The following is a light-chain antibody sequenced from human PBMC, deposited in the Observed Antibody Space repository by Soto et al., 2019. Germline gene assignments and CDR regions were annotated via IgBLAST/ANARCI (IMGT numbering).Light chain of an antibody. CDR2: LNNDGSH. V-gene: IGLV4-69*01. CDR3: QTCGTGIQL. Sequence: PVLTQSPSASASLGASVKFTCTLSSGHSNYAIAWHQQQPEKGPRYLMNLNNDGSHSRGDGVPDRFSGSSSGAEHYLTISSLQSEDEADYYCQTCGTGIQLFAAGTKVTVL. CDR1: SGHSNYA. J-gene: IGLJ1*01.